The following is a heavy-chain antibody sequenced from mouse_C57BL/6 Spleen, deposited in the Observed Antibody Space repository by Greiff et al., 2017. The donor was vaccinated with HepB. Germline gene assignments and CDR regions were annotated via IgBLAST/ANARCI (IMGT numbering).Heavy chain of an antibody. D-gene: IGHD2-3*01. CDR3: TTRWLLPFAY. CDR1: GFNIKDDY. V-gene: IGHV14-4*01. CDR2: IDPENGDT. Sequence: EVKLQESGAELVRPGASVKLSCTASGFNIKDDYMHWVKQRPEQGLEWIGWIDPENGDTEYASKFQGKATITADTSSNTAYLQLSSLTSEDTAVYYCTTRWLLPFAYWGQGTLVTVSA. J-gene: IGHJ3*01.